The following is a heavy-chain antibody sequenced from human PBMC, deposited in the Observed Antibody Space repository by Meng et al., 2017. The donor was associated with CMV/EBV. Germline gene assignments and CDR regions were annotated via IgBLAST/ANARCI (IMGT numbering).Heavy chain of an antibody. V-gene: IGHV3-74*01. J-gene: IGHJ4*02. CDR3: ARGNGYSYGYY. D-gene: IGHD5-18*01. CDR2: INSDGSST. Sequence: GESLKISCAASGFTFSSYWMHWVRQAPGKGQVWVSRINSDGSSTSYADSVKGRFTISRDNAKNTLYLQMNSLRAEDTAVYYCARGNGYSYGYYWGQGTLVTVSS. CDR1: GFTFSSYW.